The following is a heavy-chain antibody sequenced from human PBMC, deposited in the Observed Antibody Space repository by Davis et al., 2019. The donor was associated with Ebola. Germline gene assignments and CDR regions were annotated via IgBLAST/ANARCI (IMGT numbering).Heavy chain of an antibody. D-gene: IGHD3-10*01. CDR2: MNEDGTIT. Sequence: PGGSLRLSCAASGFTLSSYWMHWVRQAPGKGLVWVSRMNEDGTITSYADSVRGRFTIFRDNAKNTLYLQMNNLGPEDTAIYYCAKEFGGHSDFWGQGTLVTVSS. CDR3: AKEFGGHSDF. V-gene: IGHV3-74*01. CDR1: GFTLSSYW. J-gene: IGHJ4*02.